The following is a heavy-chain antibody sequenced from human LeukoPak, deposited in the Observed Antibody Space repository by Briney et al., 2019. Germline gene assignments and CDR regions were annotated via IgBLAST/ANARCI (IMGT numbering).Heavy chain of an antibody. Sequence: GGSLRLSCAASGFTFSNYWMRWVRQAPGKGLEWVANIKQDGSEKYYVDSVKGRFTISRDNAKNSLYLQMNSLRAEDTAVYYCARNDGDFRQYWGQGTLVTVSS. V-gene: IGHV3-7*01. J-gene: IGHJ4*02. CDR2: IKQDGSEK. CDR3: ARNDGDFRQY. CDR1: GFTFSNYW. D-gene: IGHD4-17*01.